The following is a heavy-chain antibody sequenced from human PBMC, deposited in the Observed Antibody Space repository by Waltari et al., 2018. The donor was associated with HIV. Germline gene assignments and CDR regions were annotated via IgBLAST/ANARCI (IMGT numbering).Heavy chain of an antibody. Sequence: QMQLQESGPGLVKPSETLSLACIVSNGSISNYYWSWIRQPPGKGLEWIGSVHYSGRINYSPSLQSRVTISLDTPNNQASLTLTSVTSADTAVYYCATGGAPVADVWYYFEHWGQGALVSVSS. CDR2: VHYSGRI. CDR1: NGSISNYY. D-gene: IGHD6-19*01. CDR3: ATGGAPVADVWYYFEH. J-gene: IGHJ4*02. V-gene: IGHV4-59*01.